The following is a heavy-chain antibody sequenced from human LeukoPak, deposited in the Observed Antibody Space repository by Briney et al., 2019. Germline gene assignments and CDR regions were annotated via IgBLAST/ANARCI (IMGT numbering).Heavy chain of an antibody. J-gene: IGHJ2*01. V-gene: IGHV4-59*08. Sequence: SETLSLTCTVSGGSISSYYWSWIRQPPGKGLEWIGYIYYSGSTNYNPSLKSRVTISVDTSKNQFSLKLSSVTAADTAVYYCARSVYGGYAYWYFDLWGRGTLVTVSS. CDR3: ARSVYGGYAYWYFDL. D-gene: IGHD4-17*01. CDR2: IYYSGST. CDR1: GGSISSYY.